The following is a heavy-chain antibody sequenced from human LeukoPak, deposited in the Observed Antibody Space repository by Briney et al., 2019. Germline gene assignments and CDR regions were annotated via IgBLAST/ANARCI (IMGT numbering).Heavy chain of an antibody. V-gene: IGHV3-20*04. Sequence: GGSLRLSCAASGFTFDDYGMSWVRQAPGKGLEWVSGINWNGGSTGYADSVKGRFTISRDNAKNSLYLQMNSLRAEDTALYYCARGNYCSSASCYYFDYWGQGTLVTVSS. J-gene: IGHJ4*02. CDR2: INWNGGST. CDR1: GFTFDDYG. CDR3: ARGNYCSSASCYYFDY. D-gene: IGHD2-2*01.